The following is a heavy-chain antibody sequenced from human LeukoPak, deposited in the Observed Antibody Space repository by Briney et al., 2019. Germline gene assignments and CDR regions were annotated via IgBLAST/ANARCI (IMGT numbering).Heavy chain of an antibody. Sequence: ASVKVSCKASGYTFTSYYMHWVRQAPGQGLEWMGIINPSGDSTSYAQEFQGRVTITRDTSATTVYMELSSLISEDMAVYYCARNVALDYWGQGTLVTVSS. CDR2: INPSGDST. CDR1: GYTFTSYY. CDR3: ARNVALDY. J-gene: IGHJ4*02. V-gene: IGHV1-46*01. D-gene: IGHD2-21*01.